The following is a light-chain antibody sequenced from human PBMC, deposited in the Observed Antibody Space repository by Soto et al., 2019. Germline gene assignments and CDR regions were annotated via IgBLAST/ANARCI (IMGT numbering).Light chain of an antibody. CDR1: SGHSSYT. CDR2: LNSDGSH. V-gene: IGLV4-69*02. Sequence: QSVLTQSPSASASLGASVKLTCSLSSGHSSYTIAWHQQQPEKGPRYLRKLNSDGSHSKGDGIPDRFSGSSSGAERYLTISSLQSEDEADYDCQKWGTGFVVFGGGTKLTVL. J-gene: IGLJ2*01. CDR3: QKWGTGFVV.